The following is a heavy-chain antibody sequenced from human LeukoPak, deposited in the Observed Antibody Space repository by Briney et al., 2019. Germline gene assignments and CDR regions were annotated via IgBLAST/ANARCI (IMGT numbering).Heavy chain of an antibody. D-gene: IGHD1-7*01. V-gene: IGHV3-33*01. CDR3: VRDDLELVGY. Sequence: PVKSLRLSCAPSGFTFRRYGMHWVRQAPGKGLEWVAIIYSDVSNKYYAESVKGRFTISRDNSKNTVYIQMNTLRAEDTAVYYCVRDDLELVGYWGQGTLVTVSS. CDR1: GFTFRRYG. J-gene: IGHJ4*02. CDR2: IYSDVSNK.